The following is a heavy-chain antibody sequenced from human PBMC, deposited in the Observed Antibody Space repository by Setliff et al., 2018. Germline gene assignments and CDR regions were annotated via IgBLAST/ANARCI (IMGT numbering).Heavy chain of an antibody. CDR2: MNPNSGNT. J-gene: IGHJ4*02. V-gene: IGHV1-8*02. CDR1: GYSFTNYD. CDR3: ARGTLWFGEPIDY. D-gene: IGHD3-10*01. Sequence: GASVKVSCKASGYSFTNYDINWVRQATGQGLEWMGWMNPNSGNTGYAQKFQGRVTMTRNTSIKTAYMELNSLRSEDTAVYYCARGTLWFGEPIDYWGQGTLVTVS.